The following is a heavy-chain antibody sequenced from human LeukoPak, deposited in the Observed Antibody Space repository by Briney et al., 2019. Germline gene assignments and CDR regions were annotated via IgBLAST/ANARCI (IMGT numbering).Heavy chain of an antibody. V-gene: IGHV1-18*01. CDR2: ISVYNANT. J-gene: IGHJ3*02. D-gene: IGHD6-6*01. CDR3: ARDRWSSSSSEGTFDI. Sequence: ASVNVSCKASGYIFSDYGVSWVRQAPGQGLEWMGWISVYNANTVYAQNLRDRVTMTTDTSTSTAYMELRSLRSDDTAVYYCARDRWSSSSSEGTFDIWGQGTMVIVSS. CDR1: GYIFSDYG.